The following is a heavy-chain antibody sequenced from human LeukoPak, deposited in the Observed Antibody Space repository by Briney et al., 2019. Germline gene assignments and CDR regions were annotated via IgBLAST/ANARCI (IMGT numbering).Heavy chain of an antibody. CDR1: GFTFTSYW. D-gene: IGHD3-22*01. CDR2: ISGSGGST. CDR3: ARAGRHSLGYYWLY. Sequence: PGGSLRLSCAASGFTFTSYWINWVRQAPGKGLEWVSAISGSGGSTYYADSVKGRFTISRDNAKNSPYLQMNSLRAEDTAVYYCARAGRHSLGYYWLYWGQGSLVTVSS. V-gene: IGHV3-23*01. J-gene: IGHJ4*02.